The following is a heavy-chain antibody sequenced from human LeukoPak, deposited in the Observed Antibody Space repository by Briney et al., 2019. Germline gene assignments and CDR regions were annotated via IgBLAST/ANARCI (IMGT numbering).Heavy chain of an antibody. Sequence: SETLSLTCTVSGGSLSSGSYYWSWIRQPAGKGLEWIGRIYTSGSTNYNPSLKSRVTISVDTSKNQFSLKLSSVTAADTAVYYCARDSTMIVPGGAFDIWGQGTMVTVSS. CDR2: IYTSGST. V-gene: IGHV4-61*02. D-gene: IGHD3-22*01. CDR3: ARDSTMIVPGGAFDI. CDR1: GGSLSSGSYY. J-gene: IGHJ3*02.